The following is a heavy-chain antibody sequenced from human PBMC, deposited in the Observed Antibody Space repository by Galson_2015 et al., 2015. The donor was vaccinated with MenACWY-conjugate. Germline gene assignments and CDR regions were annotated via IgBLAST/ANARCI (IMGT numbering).Heavy chain of an antibody. V-gene: IGHV3-23*01. CDR2: ISGSGGST. D-gene: IGHD2-2*01. CDR3: ATYCSSPSCYANGAY. J-gene: IGHJ4*02. Sequence: SLRLSCAASGFTFSSYAMTWVRQAPGKGLEWVSAISGSGGSTNYADSVKGRFTISRDNSKNTLYLQMNSLRAEDTAVYYCATYCSSPSCYANGAYWGQGTLVTVSS. CDR1: GFTFSSYA.